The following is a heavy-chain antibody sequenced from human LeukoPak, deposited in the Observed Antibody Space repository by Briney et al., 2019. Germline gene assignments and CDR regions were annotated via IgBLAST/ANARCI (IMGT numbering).Heavy chain of an antibody. J-gene: IGHJ4*02. V-gene: IGHV3-23*01. Sequence: GGSLRLSCAASGFTFSSYAMSWVRQAPGKGLEWVSAISGSGGSTYYADSVKGRFTISRDNSKNTLYLQLNSLRAEDTAVYYCAKLVAVAGTYYFDYWGQGTLVTVSS. CDR2: ISGSGGST. D-gene: IGHD6-19*01. CDR3: AKLVAVAGTYYFDY. CDR1: GFTFSSYA.